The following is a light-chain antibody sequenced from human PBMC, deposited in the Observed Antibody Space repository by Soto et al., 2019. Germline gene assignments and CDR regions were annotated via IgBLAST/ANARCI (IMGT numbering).Light chain of an antibody. CDR3: CSYAGSRRV. CDR1: SSDVGSYNF. V-gene: IGLV2-23*01. CDR2: EGS. J-gene: IGLJ2*01. Sequence: QSVLTQPASVSGSPGQPITISCTGTSSDVGSYNFVSWYQQHPGKAPKLMIYEGSKRPSGVSNRFSGSKSGNTASLTISGLQAEDEADYYCCSYAGSRRVFGGGTQLTVL.